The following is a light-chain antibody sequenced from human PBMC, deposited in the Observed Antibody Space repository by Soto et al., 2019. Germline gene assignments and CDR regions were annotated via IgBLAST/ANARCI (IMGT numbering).Light chain of an antibody. CDR1: QNVRDSY. CDR2: DTS. CDR3: QQYGSSPGT. V-gene: IGKV3-20*01. Sequence: EIVLTQSPGTLSLSPGERATLSCRASQNVRDSYLAWYKQKPGQAPSLLLYDTSTRATGVPDRFSGSGSGTDFALTISRVEPEDFALYFCQQYGSSPGTFGQGTKVEI. J-gene: IGKJ1*01.